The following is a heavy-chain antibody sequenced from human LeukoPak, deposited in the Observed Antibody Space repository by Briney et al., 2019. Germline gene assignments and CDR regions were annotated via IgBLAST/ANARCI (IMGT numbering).Heavy chain of an antibody. V-gene: IGHV3-30*03. Sequence: GGSLRLSCAASGFTFSSFGMHWVRQAPGKGLECVAVISYDGSNKYYADSVKGRFTVSRDKSMNTLYLQMNSLRAEDTAVYYCPRDLVDDGVDYWGQGTLVTVSS. CDR1: GFTFSSFG. J-gene: IGHJ4*02. D-gene: IGHD2-15*01. CDR2: ISYDGSNK. CDR3: PRDLVDDGVDY.